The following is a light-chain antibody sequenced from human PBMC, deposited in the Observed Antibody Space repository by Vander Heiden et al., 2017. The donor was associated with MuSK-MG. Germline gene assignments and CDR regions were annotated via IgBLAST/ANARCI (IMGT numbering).Light chain of an antibody. V-gene: IGKV6-21*01. CDR3: HQSNSLPYT. Sequence: EIVLTQSPDFQSVTPKEKVTITCRASQDIGNALHWYQQKPHQSQKLLIKFTSQSFSGAPSRFSGKGSGTDFTLTINSVEAEDAATYYCHQSNSLPYTFGQGTKLEIK. CDR2: FTS. CDR1: QDIGNA. J-gene: IGKJ2*01.